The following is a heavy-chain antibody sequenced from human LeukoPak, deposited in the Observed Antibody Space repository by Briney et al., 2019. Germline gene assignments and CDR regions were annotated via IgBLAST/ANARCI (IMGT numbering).Heavy chain of an antibody. J-gene: IGHJ4*02. Sequence: PSETLSLTCTVSGASFNSDDQYWNWVRQSPGKGLEWIGSIHPSGMLYNNPSLESRVTMSRDTSKNQFSLNLNSVTAADTAVYFCSRGLDSRKLGYWGQGILDTVSS. CDR2: IHPSGML. V-gene: IGHV4-31*03. D-gene: IGHD3-22*01. CDR3: SRGLDSRKLGY. CDR1: GASFNSDDQY.